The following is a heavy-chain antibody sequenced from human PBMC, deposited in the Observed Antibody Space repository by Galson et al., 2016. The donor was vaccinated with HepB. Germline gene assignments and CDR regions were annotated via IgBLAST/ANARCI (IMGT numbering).Heavy chain of an antibody. J-gene: IGHJ4*02. CDR3: ARGRDFCCPGY. D-gene: IGHD3-3*01. Sequence: SLRLSCAASGFTFSNYWMNWVRQAPGKGLEWVANIKRDGSEKYYVDSVKGRFIISRDNAKDSLYLQMNSLRAEDTAMYYCARGRDFCCPGYWGQGTLVTVSS. CDR2: IKRDGSEK. V-gene: IGHV3-7*01. CDR1: GFTFSNYW.